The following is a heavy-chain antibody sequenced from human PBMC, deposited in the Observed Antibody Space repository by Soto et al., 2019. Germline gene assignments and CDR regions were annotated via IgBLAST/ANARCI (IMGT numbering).Heavy chain of an antibody. J-gene: IGHJ4*02. D-gene: IGHD3-10*01. CDR1: GGSMSSGGYY. V-gene: IGHV4-31*03. Sequence: QVQLQESGPGLVKPSQTLSLTCTVCGGSMSSGGYYWSWIRQHPGKGLEWIGYIYYSGSTYYNPSPKSRVTITVDTSKNPSSLKLSSVTAADTAVYYWARGPGTMAKTDYWGQGTLVTVSS. CDR3: ARGPGTMAKTDY. CDR2: IYYSGST.